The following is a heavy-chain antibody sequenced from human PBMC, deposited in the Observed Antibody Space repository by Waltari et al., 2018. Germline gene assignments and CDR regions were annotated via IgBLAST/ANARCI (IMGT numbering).Heavy chain of an antibody. J-gene: IGHJ5*02. CDR1: GYSISSGYY. D-gene: IGHD6-19*01. CDR3: ARAVAGTNWFDP. CDR2: IYHSGST. Sequence: QVQLQESGPGLVKPSETLSLTCAVSGYSISSGYYWGWIRQPPGKGLEWIGSIYHSGSTYYNASLKVRVTISVDTSKKQFSLKLSSVTAADTAGYYCARAVAGTNWFDPWGQGTLVTVSS. V-gene: IGHV4-38-2*01.